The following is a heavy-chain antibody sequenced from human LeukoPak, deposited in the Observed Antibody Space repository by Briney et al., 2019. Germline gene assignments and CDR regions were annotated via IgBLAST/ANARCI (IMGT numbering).Heavy chain of an antibody. J-gene: IGHJ4*02. CDR3: AKYSSTTVTTKGGPRRSFDY. D-gene: IGHD4-17*01. V-gene: IGHV3-23*01. CDR2: ISGSGGTT. Sequence: PGGSLRLSCAASGFTFSSYVMSWVRQAPGKGLDWVSVISGSGGTTYYADSVKGRFTISRDNSKNTLYLQMNSLRAEDTAIYYCAKYSSTTVTTKGGPRRSFDYWGLGTLVTVSS. CDR1: GFTFSSYV.